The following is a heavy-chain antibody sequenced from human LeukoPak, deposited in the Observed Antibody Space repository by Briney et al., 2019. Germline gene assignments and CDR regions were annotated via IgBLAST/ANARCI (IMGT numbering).Heavy chain of an antibody. Sequence: ASVKVSCKASGYTFTCYYMHWVRQAPGQGLEWMGRINPNSGGTNYAQKFQGRVTMTRDTSISTAYMELSRLRSDDTAVYYCAREIGGSGYYDYWGQGTLVTVSS. CDR3: AREIGGSGYYDY. CDR2: INPNSGGT. CDR1: GYTFTCYY. V-gene: IGHV1-2*06. J-gene: IGHJ4*02. D-gene: IGHD3-22*01.